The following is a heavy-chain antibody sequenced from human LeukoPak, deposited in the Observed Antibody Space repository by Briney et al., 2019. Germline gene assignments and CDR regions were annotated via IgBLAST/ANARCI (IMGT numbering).Heavy chain of an antibody. CDR1: KYSFINYW. J-gene: IGHJ5*02. V-gene: IGHV5-10-1*01. CDR2: IDPSDSYI. Sequence: GESLKISCKGSKYSFINYWITWARQMPGKGLEWMGTIDPSDSYINYSPSFQGHVTISADKSISTAYLQWGSLKASDTAMYFCARHLIGYSSSSWFDPWGQGTLVTVSS. CDR3: ARHLIGYSSSSWFDP. D-gene: IGHD6-6*01.